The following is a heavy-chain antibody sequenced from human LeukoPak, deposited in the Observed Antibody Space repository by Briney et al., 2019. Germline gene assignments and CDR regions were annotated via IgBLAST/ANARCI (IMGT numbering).Heavy chain of an antibody. CDR3: AKDLIPYSYYYDSSGYAC. CDR1: GFTYSSYA. Sequence: GGSLRLSCAASGFTYSSYAISWVRQAPGKGLEWVSAISGSGGSTYYADSVKGRFTISRDNSKNTLYLQMNSLRAEDTAVYYCAKDLIPYSYYYDSSGYACWGQGTLVAVSS. J-gene: IGHJ4*02. V-gene: IGHV3-23*01. CDR2: ISGSGGST. D-gene: IGHD3-22*01.